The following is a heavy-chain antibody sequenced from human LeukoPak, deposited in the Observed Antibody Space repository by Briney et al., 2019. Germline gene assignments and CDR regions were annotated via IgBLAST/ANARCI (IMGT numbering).Heavy chain of an antibody. D-gene: IGHD6-19*01. J-gene: IGHJ3*02. CDR3: ARDRYSSGWYKPDDAFDI. Sequence: SETLSLTCTVFGGSISSYYWSWIRQPPGKGLEWIGYIHYSGSTNYNPSLKSRVTISVDTSKNQFSLKLSSVTAADTAVYYCARDRYSSGWYKPDDAFDIWGQGTMVTVSS. CDR1: GGSISSYY. CDR2: IHYSGST. V-gene: IGHV4-59*01.